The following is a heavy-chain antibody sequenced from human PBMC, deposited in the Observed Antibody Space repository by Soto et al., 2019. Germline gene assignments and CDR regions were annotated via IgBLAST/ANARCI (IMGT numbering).Heavy chain of an antibody. Sequence: GGSLRLSCAASGFTVSSNYMSWVRQAPGKGLEWVSVIYSGGSTYYADSVKGRFTISRDNSKNTLYLQMNSLRAEDTAVYYCVRWQQQLVYYFDYWGQGTLVTVSS. CDR1: GFTVSSNY. CDR3: VRWQQQLVYYFDY. J-gene: IGHJ4*02. CDR2: IYSGGST. D-gene: IGHD6-13*01. V-gene: IGHV3-66*01.